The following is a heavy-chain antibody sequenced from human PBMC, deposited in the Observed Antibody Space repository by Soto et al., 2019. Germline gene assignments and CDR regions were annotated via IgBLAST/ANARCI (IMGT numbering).Heavy chain of an antibody. D-gene: IGHD4-17*01. V-gene: IGHV5-51*01. Sequence: PGESLKISCKGSGFSFSSYWIGWVRQIPGKGLEWMGIIYPSDYDPRSSPSLQGQVTISADKSINTAYLQRSSLKASDTAMYYCARRSGDYVIGDYYGMDVWGQGTKVTVSS. J-gene: IGHJ6*02. CDR1: GFSFSSYW. CDR2: IYPSDYDP. CDR3: ARRSGDYVIGDYYGMDV.